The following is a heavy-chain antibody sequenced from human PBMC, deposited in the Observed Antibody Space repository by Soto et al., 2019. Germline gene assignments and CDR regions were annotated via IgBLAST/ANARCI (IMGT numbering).Heavy chain of an antibody. V-gene: IGHV4-34*01. CDR1: GGSFSGYY. J-gene: IGHJ4*02. CDR2: INHSGST. D-gene: IGHD3-16*02. Sequence: QVQLQQWGAGLLKPSETLSLTCAVYGGSFSGYYWSWIRQPPGKGLEWIGEINHSGSTNYNPSLKSRVTISVDTAKNQFSLKLSSVTAADTAVYYCAAGGGVIVIGYWGQGTLVTVSS. CDR3: AAGGGVIVIGY.